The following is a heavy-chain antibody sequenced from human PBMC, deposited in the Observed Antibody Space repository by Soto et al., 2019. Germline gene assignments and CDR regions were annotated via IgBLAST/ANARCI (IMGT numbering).Heavy chain of an antibody. D-gene: IGHD5-12*01. CDR1: GYTFTSYG. V-gene: IGHV1-18*01. Sequence: ASVKVSCKASGYTFTSYGISWVRQAPEQGLEWMGWISAYNGNTNYAQKLQGRVTMTTDTSTSTAYMELRSLRSDDTAVYYCAGQMDRYSGYDSAFDIWGQGTMVTVSS. J-gene: IGHJ3*02. CDR3: AGQMDRYSGYDSAFDI. CDR2: ISAYNGNT.